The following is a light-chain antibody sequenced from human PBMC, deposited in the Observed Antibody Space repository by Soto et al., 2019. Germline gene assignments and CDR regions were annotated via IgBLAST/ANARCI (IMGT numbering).Light chain of an antibody. J-gene: IGKJ3*01. CDR3: QQSYSNSFT. CDR1: QSISSY. V-gene: IGKV1-39*01. CDR2: SAS. Sequence: DIQMTQSPSSLSASVGDRVTITCRASQSISSYLNWYQQKPGKAPKLLVYSASTLQSGVPSRFRGSGYGTDFTLSISSLQLEDFATYYCQQSYSNSFTFGPGTKVDIK.